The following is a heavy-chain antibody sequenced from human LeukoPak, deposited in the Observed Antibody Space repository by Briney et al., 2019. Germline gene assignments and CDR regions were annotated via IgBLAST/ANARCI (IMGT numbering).Heavy chain of an antibody. CDR3: ARLETYYDFWSGLIY. CDR2: IGTAGDT. CDR1: GFTFSSYD. V-gene: IGHV3-13*01. D-gene: IGHD3-3*01. Sequence: GGSLRLSCAASGFTFSSYDMHWDRQATGKGLEWVSAIGTAGDTYYPGSVKGRFTISRENAKNSLYLQMNSLRAGDTAVYYCARLETYYDFWSGLIYWGQGTLVTVSS. J-gene: IGHJ4*02.